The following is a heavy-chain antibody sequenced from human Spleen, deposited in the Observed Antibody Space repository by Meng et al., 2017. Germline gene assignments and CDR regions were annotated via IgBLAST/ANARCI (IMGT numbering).Heavy chain of an antibody. V-gene: IGHV3-7*03. D-gene: IGHD2-2*01. CDR1: GFTFSSSW. CDR2: IKEDESEK. J-gene: IGHJ4*02. Sequence: GESLKISCAASGFTFSSSWMDWVRQAPGKGLEWVASIKEDESEKYYVDSVKGRFAISRDNAKNFLYLQMNSLRAEDTALYFCARGKYRYDHYFDSWGQGTLVTVSS. CDR3: ARGKYRYDHYFDS.